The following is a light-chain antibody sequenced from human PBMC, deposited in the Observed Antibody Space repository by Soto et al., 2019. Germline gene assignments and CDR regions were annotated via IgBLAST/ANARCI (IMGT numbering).Light chain of an antibody. V-gene: IGKV1-9*01. CDR2: DAS. CDR3: RHFYT. J-gene: IGKJ2*01. Sequence: DIQLTQSPTFLSASAGDRVSITCRASQDIRRYLVWYQQKPGKAPNLLIYDASSLQTGVPSRFSGSGSGTEFTLTINSLQPEDFPTYYCRHFYTFGQGTKVHI. CDR1: QDIRRY.